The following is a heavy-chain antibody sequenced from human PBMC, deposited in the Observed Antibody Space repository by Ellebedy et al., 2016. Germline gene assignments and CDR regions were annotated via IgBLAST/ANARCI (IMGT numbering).Heavy chain of an antibody. D-gene: IGHD6-19*01. CDR2: IKRDGTGA. CDR1: GFTLSSHF. Sequence: GESLKISCAASGFTLSSHFMHWVRQAPGKGLVWVSHIKRDGTGATYADSVKGRFTVSRDIAKNTLYLQMNGLRAEDTGVYYCARVGSGWYGRLDWGQGTLVAVSS. V-gene: IGHV3-74*01. CDR3: ARVGSGWYGRLD. J-gene: IGHJ4*02.